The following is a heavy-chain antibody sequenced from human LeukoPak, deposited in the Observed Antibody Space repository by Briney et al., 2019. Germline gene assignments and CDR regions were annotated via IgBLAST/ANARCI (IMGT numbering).Heavy chain of an antibody. V-gene: IGHV3-74*01. CDR1: GFTFSSYW. Sequence: PGGSLRLSCAASGFTFSSYWMHWVRQAPGKGLVWVLRINSDGSSTSYADSVKGRFTISRDNAKNTLYLQMNSLRAEDTAVYYCARDLGIAAPDYWGQGTLVTVSS. J-gene: IGHJ4*02. D-gene: IGHD6-13*01. CDR2: INSDGSST. CDR3: ARDLGIAAPDY.